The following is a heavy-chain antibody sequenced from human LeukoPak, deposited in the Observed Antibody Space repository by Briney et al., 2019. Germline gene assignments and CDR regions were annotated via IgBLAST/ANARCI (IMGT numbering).Heavy chain of an antibody. D-gene: IGHD3-10*01. V-gene: IGHV3-21*01. CDR2: ISSSSSYI. Sequence: PGGSLRLSCAASGFTFSSYSMNWVRQAPGKGLEWVSSISSSSSYIYYADSMKGRFTISRDNAKNSLYLQMNSLRAEDTAVYYCARDLGPVWFGELYFDYWGQGTLVTVSS. CDR1: GFTFSSYS. J-gene: IGHJ4*02. CDR3: ARDLGPVWFGELYFDY.